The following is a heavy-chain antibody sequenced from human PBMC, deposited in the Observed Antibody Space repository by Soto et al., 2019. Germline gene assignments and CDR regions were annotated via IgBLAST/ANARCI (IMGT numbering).Heavy chain of an antibody. J-gene: IGHJ4*02. CDR2: IYPPDSNT. Sequence: PGESLKISCQYSVYTFTNDNIAWVRQMPGKGLEWMGIIYPPDSNTQYSPSFRGQVTFSVDRSISTAYLQWGSLKASDTAMYFCARLAYCGSDCFFDYWGQGTLVTVSS. CDR1: VYTFTNDN. D-gene: IGHD2-21*02. V-gene: IGHV5-51*01. CDR3: ARLAYCGSDCFFDY.